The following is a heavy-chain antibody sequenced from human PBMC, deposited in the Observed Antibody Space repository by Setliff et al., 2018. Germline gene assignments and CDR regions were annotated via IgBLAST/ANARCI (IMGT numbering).Heavy chain of an antibody. J-gene: IGHJ3*02. CDR2: ISPSTGNT. Sequence: GASVKVSCKASGYTFFTSGISWVRQAPGQGLEWMGWISPSTGNTKYAQKFQGRVSITTDTSTSTADMELSRLRSDDTAVYYCARAGGSGWYFDAFDIWGQGTMVTVSS. D-gene: IGHD6-19*01. V-gene: IGHV1-18*01. CDR1: GYTFFTSG. CDR3: ARAGGSGWYFDAFDI.